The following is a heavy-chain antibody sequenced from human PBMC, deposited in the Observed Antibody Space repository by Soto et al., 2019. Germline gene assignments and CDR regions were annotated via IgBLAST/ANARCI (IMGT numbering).Heavy chain of an antibody. D-gene: IGHD1-7*01. V-gene: IGHV3-7*03. J-gene: IGHJ4*02. CDR1: GIMFGQYA. CDR2: IKQDGSEK. Sequence: LRLSCAASGIMFGQYAMSWVRLAPGKGLEWVANIKQDGSEKYYVDSVKGRFTISRDNAKNSLYLQMNSLRAEDTAVYYCARVKAGTLDYWGQGTLVTVSS. CDR3: ARVKAGTLDY.